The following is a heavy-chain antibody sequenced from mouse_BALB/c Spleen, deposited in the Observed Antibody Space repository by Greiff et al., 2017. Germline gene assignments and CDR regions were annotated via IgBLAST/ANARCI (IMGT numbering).Heavy chain of an antibody. D-gene: IGHD2-4*01. CDR3: ARERDYDGPYAMDY. CDR2: ISSGGSYT. J-gene: IGHJ4*01. CDR1: GFTFSSYA. Sequence: EVKVVESGGGLVKPGGSLKLSCAASGFTFSSYAMSWVRQSPEKRLEWVAEISSGGSYTYYPDTVTGRFPISRDNAKNTLYLEMSSLRSEDTAMYYCARERDYDGPYAMDYWGQGTSVTVSS. V-gene: IGHV5-9-4*01.